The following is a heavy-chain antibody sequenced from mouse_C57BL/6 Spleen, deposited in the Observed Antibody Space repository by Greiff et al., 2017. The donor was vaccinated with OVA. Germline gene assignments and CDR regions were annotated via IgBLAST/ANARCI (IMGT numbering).Heavy chain of an antibody. V-gene: IGHV1-52*01. J-gene: IGHJ1*03. D-gene: IGHD1-1*01. CDR2: IDPSDSET. CDR3: ARSGYYGSRGWYFDV. Sequence: QVHVKQPGAELVRPGSSVKLSCKASGYTFTSYWMPWVKQRPIQGLEWIGNIDPSDSETHYNQKFKDKATLTVDKSSSTAYMQLSSLTSEDSAVYYCARSGYYGSRGWYFDVWGTGTTVTVSS. CDR1: GYTFTSYW.